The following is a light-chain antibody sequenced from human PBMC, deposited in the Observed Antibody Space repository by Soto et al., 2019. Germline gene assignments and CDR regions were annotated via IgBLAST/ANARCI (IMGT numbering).Light chain of an antibody. CDR3: SSYTSSSTPYV. V-gene: IGLV2-14*01. Sequence: QSVLTQPASVSGSPGQSITISCTGTSSDVGGYNYVSWYQQHPGKAPKLMIYDVSNRPSGVSNRFSGSKSGNTASLIISGLQAEDEADYYCSSYTSSSTPYVFGIGTKLTVL. J-gene: IGLJ1*01. CDR1: SSDVGGYNY. CDR2: DVS.